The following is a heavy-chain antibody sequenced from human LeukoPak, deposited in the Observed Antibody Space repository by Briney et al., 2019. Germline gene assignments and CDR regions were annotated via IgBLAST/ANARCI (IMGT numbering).Heavy chain of an antibody. Sequence: QAGGSLRLSCAASGFTFRDYTMNWVRQAPGKGLDWVALISYDGSSKYYADSVKGRFTISRDSSTLYLQMNSLRTEDTAVYYCARGSVGTPPPFDYWGQGTLVTVSS. V-gene: IGHV3-30-3*01. CDR2: ISYDGSSK. CDR1: GFTFRDYT. CDR3: ARGSVGTPPPFDY. J-gene: IGHJ4*02. D-gene: IGHD2-15*01.